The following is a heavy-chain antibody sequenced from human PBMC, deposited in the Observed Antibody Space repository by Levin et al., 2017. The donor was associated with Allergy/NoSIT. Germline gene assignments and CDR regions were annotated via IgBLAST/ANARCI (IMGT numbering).Heavy chain of an antibody. V-gene: IGHV1-69*06. D-gene: IGHD2-15*01. Sequence: PVASVKVSCKASGGTFSSYAISWVRQAPGQGLEWMGGIIPIFGTANYAQKFQGRVTITADKSTSTAYMELSSLRSEDTAVYYCARHRTVVVVAATLFDYDYYYYYMDVWGKGTTVTVSS. J-gene: IGHJ6*03. CDR3: ARHRTVVVVAATLFDYDYYYYYMDV. CDR1: GGTFSSYA. CDR2: IIPIFGTA.